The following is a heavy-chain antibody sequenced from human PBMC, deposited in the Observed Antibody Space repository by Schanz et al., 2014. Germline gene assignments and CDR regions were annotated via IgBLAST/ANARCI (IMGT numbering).Heavy chain of an antibody. Sequence: QVHLVQSGAEVKKPGSSVKVSCKASGGTFSSDTFSWVRQAPGQGLEWIGRIVPIAGITNYAQRFQGRVTITAYKSSDTAYMDVSSLRSEDTAVYYCASSGAGYSSSWDFDYWGQGTLVTVSS. CDR2: IVPIAGIT. CDR1: GGTFSSDT. J-gene: IGHJ4*02. CDR3: ASSGAGYSSSWDFDY. D-gene: IGHD6-13*01. V-gene: IGHV1-69*02.